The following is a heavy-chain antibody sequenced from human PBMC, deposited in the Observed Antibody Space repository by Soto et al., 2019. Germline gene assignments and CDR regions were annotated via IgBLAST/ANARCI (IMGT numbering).Heavy chain of an antibody. CDR2: IYYSGST. CDR3: AREPYCGGDCCYFDY. D-gene: IGHD2-21*02. Sequence: QVQLQESGPGLVKPSQTLSLTCTVSGGSISSGGYYWSWIRQHPEKGLEWIGYIYYSGSTYYNPSLKSRVTISVDTSKNQFSLKLSSVTAADTAVYYCAREPYCGGDCCYFDYWGQGTLVTVSS. CDR1: GGSISSGGYY. V-gene: IGHV4-31*03. J-gene: IGHJ4*02.